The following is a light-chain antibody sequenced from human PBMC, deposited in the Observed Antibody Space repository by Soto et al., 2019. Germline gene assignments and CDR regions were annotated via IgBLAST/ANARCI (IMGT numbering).Light chain of an antibody. CDR2: GTS. V-gene: IGKV3D-7*01. CDR1: QTVIRMY. CDR3: HQDFNLPWT. Sequence: EIVLTQSPVTLSLSPGERATLSCRASQTVIRMYLSWFQQKPGQAPRLLIYGTSTRSTGIPVRFSGSGSGTDFTLTISSLQPEDFAVYFCHQDFNLPWTFGQGTKVEIK. J-gene: IGKJ1*01.